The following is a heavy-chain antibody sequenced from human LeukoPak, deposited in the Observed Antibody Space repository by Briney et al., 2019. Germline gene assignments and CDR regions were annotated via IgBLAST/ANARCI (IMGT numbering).Heavy chain of an antibody. CDR1: GFTFSSYW. CDR3: ARDLDDILTGYYYPDAFDI. J-gene: IGHJ3*02. V-gene: IGHV3-7*01. Sequence: GGSLRLSCAASGFTFSSYWMSWVRQAPGKGLEWVANIKQDGSEKYYVDSVKGRFTISRDNAKNSLYLQMNSLRAEDTAVYYCARDLDDILTGYYYPDAFDIWGQGTMVTVSS. D-gene: IGHD3-9*01. CDR2: IKQDGSEK.